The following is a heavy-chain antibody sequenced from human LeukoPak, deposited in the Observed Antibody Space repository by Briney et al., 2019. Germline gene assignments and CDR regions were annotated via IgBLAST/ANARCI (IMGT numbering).Heavy chain of an antibody. CDR1: GFTFSSYS. V-gene: IGHV3-21*01. Sequence: GGSLRLSCAASGFTFSSYSMNWVRQAPGKGLEWVSSISSSSYIYYADSVKGRFTISRDNAKSSLYLQMNSLRAEDTAVYYCARDTWDSSGYYYVTPIDYWGQGTLVTVSS. J-gene: IGHJ4*02. D-gene: IGHD3-22*01. CDR3: ARDTWDSSGYYYVTPIDY. CDR2: ISSSSYI.